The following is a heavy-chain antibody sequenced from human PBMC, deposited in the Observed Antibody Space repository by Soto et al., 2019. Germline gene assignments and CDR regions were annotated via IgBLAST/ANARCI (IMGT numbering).Heavy chain of an antibody. J-gene: IGHJ4*02. Sequence: SETLSLTCTVSGSSISSYYWSWIRQPPGKGLEWIGYIYYSGSTNYNPSLKSRVTISVDTSKNQFSLKLRSVTAADTAVYYCARRYGGPLDYWGQGTLVTVAS. D-gene: IGHD4-17*01. CDR3: ARRYGGPLDY. CDR1: GSSISSYY. CDR2: IYYSGST. V-gene: IGHV4-59*08.